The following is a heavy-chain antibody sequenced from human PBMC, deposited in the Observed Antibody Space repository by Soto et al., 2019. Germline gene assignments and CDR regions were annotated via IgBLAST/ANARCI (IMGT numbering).Heavy chain of an antibody. CDR1: XXXFXXXX. Sequence: QVQLVESGGGVVQPGRSLRLSCXAXXXXFXXXXMXXXXXXPXXXXXXXAVISYDGSNKYYADSVKGRFTISRDNSKNTLYLQMNSLRAEDTAVYYCARDYDFXSGYXXXYYXYGMDVWGQGTTVTVSS. V-gene: IGHV3-30-3*01. D-gene: IGHD3-3*01. J-gene: IGHJ6*02. CDR3: ARDYDFXSGYXXXYYXYGMDV. CDR2: ISYDGSNK.